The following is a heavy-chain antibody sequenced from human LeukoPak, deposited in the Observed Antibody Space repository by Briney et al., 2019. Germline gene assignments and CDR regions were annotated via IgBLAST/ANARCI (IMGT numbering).Heavy chain of an antibody. Sequence: GGSLRLSCAASGFTFSSYSMNRVRQAPGKGLEWVSYISSSSSTIYYADSVKGRFTISRDNAKNSLYLQMNSLRDEDTAVYYCARVPYYYDSSGPRGWGQGTLVTVSS. D-gene: IGHD3-22*01. CDR3: ARVPYYYDSSGPRG. J-gene: IGHJ4*02. CDR1: GFTFSSYS. V-gene: IGHV3-48*02. CDR2: ISSSSSTI.